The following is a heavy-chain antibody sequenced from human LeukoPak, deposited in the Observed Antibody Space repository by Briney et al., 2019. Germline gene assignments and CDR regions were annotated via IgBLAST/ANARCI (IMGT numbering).Heavy chain of an antibody. CDR2: IIPIFGTA. CDR3: ARGPIAVAGTAFDY. J-gene: IGHJ4*02. D-gene: IGHD6-19*01. CDR1: GGTFSSYA. Sequence: SVKVSCKASGGTFSSYAISWVRQAPGQGLEWMGGIIPIFGTANYAQKFQGRVTITADKSTSTAYMELSSLRSEVTALYYCARGPIAVAGTAFDYWGQGTLVTVSS. V-gene: IGHV1-69*06.